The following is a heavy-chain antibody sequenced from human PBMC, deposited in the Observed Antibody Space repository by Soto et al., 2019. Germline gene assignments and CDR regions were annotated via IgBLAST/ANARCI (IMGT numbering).Heavy chain of an antibody. J-gene: IGHJ6*02. CDR2: ISYDGSNK. Sequence: QVQLVESGGGVVQPGRSLRLSCAASGFTFSSYGMPWVRQAPGKGLEWVAVISYDGSNKYYADSVKGRFTISRDNSKNTLYLQMNSLRAEDTAVYYCARDAESITIFGVVTGMDVWGQGTTVTVSS. CDR1: GFTFSSYG. V-gene: IGHV3-30*03. D-gene: IGHD3-3*01. CDR3: ARDAESITIFGVVTGMDV.